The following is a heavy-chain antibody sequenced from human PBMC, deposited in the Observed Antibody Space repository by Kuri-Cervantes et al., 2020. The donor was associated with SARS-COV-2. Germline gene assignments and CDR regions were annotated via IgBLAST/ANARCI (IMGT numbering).Heavy chain of an antibody. Sequence: SDPTLVKPTQTLTLTCTFSGFSLSTSGVGVGWIRQPPGKALEWLALIYWDDDKRYSPSLKSRLTITKDTPKNQVVLTMTNMDPVDTATYYCARKQYYDFWSGHTMSWFDPWGQGTLVTVSS. J-gene: IGHJ5*02. CDR2: IYWDDDK. CDR1: GFSLSTSGVG. CDR3: ARKQYYDFWSGHTMSWFDP. V-gene: IGHV2-5*02. D-gene: IGHD3-3*01.